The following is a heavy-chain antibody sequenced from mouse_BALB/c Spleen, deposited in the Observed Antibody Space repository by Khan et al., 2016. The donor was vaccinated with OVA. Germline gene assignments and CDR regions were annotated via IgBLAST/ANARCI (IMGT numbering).Heavy chain of an antibody. V-gene: IGHV1S137*01. D-gene: IGHD1-1*02. J-gene: IGHJ3*01. CDR2: ISTYYGDV. CDR3: ARGGQFAY. CDR1: GYTFTDYA. Sequence: QVQLKQSGAELVRPGVSVKISCKGSGYTFTDYAMHWVKQSHAKSLEWIGVISTYYGDVDYSQKFKGKATMTVDRSSSNAYMDLARLTSEDSAIYYCARGGQFAYWGQGTLVTVSA.